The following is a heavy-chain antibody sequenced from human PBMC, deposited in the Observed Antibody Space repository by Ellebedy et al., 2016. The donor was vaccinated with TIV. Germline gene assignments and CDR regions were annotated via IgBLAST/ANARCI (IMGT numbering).Heavy chain of an antibody. J-gene: IGHJ4*02. Sequence: ASVKVSCKASGYTFTGYYIHWMRQAPGQGLEWMGWIYPNSGDTTYAQKFQGRVTMTSETSTNTAYIELNSLRYDDTAVYYCATLPYISRSSAYWGQGTLVTVSS. V-gene: IGHV1-2*02. CDR3: ATLPYISRSSAY. CDR2: IYPNSGDT. D-gene: IGHD3-16*01. CDR1: GYTFTGYY.